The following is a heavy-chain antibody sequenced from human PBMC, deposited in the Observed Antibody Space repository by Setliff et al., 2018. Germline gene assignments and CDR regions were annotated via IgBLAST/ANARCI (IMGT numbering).Heavy chain of an antibody. CDR2: IYASWST. V-gene: IGHV4-61*09. Sequence: SETLSLTCTVSGDSINSRTNYWSWIRQPAGKGPEWIGHIYASWSTNYNPSLKSRVTISLDTSKNQFSLKLISMIAADTAVYYCARGRNIAARLLDSWGQGTPVTVSS. CDR1: GDSINSRTNY. J-gene: IGHJ4*02. D-gene: IGHD6-6*01. CDR3: ARGRNIAARLLDS.